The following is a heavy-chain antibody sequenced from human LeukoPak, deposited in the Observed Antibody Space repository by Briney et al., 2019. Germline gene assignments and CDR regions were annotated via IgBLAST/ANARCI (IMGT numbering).Heavy chain of an antibody. D-gene: IGHD1-26*01. CDR1: GGSISSYY. CDR3: ARDRGGSSRHEFDY. J-gene: IGHJ4*02. Sequence: TSETLSLTCTVSGGSISSYYWSWIRQPPGKGLEWIGYIYYSGSTNYNPSLKSRVTTSVDTSKNQFSLKLSSVTAADTAVYYCARDRGGSSRHEFDYWGQGTLVTVSS. V-gene: IGHV4-59*01. CDR2: IYYSGST.